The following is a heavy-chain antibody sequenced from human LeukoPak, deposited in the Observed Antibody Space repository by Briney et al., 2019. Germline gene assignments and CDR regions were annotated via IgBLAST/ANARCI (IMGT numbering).Heavy chain of an antibody. Sequence: GGSLRLSCVASGFTLTSHWMTWVRQAPGKGLDWVANIKEVGSEKRYVDSVKGRYTISRDNAKNPLYLQMNSLRVEDTAVYYCAGALRPLDYWGQGTLVTVSS. J-gene: IGHJ4*02. CDR1: GFTLTSHW. V-gene: IGHV3-7*03. CDR2: IKEVGSEK. D-gene: IGHD3-16*01. CDR3: AGALRPLDY.